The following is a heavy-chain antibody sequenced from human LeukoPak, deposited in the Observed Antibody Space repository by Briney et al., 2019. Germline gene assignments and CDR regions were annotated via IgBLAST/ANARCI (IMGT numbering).Heavy chain of an antibody. V-gene: IGHV4-39*02. CDR1: GYSISSGSYY. Sequence: KPSETLSLTCTVSGYSISSGSYYWGWIRQPPGKGLEWIGSIYYSGSTYYNPSLKSRVTISVDTSKNHLSPKLSSVTAADTAVYYCARVRTAQLLAYYYDNSGYYYYYYYMDVWGKGTTVTVSS. CDR2: IYYSGST. CDR3: ARVRTAQLLAYYYDNSGYYYYYYYMDV. J-gene: IGHJ6*03. D-gene: IGHD3-22*01.